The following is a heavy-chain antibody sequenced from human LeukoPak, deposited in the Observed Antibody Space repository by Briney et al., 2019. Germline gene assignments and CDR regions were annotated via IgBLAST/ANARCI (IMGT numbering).Heavy chain of an antibody. V-gene: IGHV4-59*08. CDR2: IYYSGST. CDR3: ARQKPSAYDFWGGYQWADAFDI. D-gene: IGHD3-3*01. Sequence: SETLSLTCTVSGGSISSYYWSWIRQPPGKGLECIGYIYYSGSTNYNPSLKSRVTISVDTSKNQFSLKLSSVTAADTAVYYCARQKPSAYDFWGGYQWADAFDIWGQGTMVTVSS. J-gene: IGHJ3*02. CDR1: GGSISSYY.